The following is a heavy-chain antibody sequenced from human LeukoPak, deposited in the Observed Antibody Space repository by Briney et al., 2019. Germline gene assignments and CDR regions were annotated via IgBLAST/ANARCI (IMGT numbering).Heavy chain of an antibody. Sequence: ASVKVSCKASGYTFIGYYMHWVRQARGQGLEWMGRINPNSGGTNYAQKFQGRVTMTREMSISTAYMELSRLRSDDTAVYYCPRTEEFDYWGQGTLVTVSS. CDR2: INPNSGGT. J-gene: IGHJ4*02. V-gene: IGHV1-2*06. CDR3: PRTEEFDY. CDR1: GYTFIGYY.